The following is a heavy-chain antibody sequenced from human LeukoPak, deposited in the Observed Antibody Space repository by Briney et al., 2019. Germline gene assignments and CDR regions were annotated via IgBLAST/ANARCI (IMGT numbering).Heavy chain of an antibody. CDR3: ARGEEFQFSIVVVPAARPRVFDY. CDR1: GGFFSGYY. D-gene: IGHD2-2*01. CDR2: IKHSGST. J-gene: IGHJ4*02. Sequence: SETLSLTCAVYGGFFSGYYWSWIRQPPGKGLEWIGDIKHSGSTKHNPSLKSRVTISVDTSKNQFSLKLSSVTAADTAVYYCARGEEFQFSIVVVPAARPRVFDYWGQGTLVTVSS. V-gene: IGHV4-34*01.